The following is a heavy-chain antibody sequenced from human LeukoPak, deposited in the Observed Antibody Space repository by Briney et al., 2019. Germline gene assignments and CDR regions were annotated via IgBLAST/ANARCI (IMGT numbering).Heavy chain of an antibody. CDR1: GFTFSSYA. CDR3: ARVGSGWYAAY. Sequence: GGSLRLSCAASGFTFSSYAMSWVRQAPGKGLEWVSAISGSGGSTYYADSVKGRFTISRDNSKNTLYLQMNTLRAEDTAVYFCARVGSGWYAAYWGQGTLVTVSS. V-gene: IGHV3-23*01. J-gene: IGHJ4*02. CDR2: ISGSGGST. D-gene: IGHD6-19*01.